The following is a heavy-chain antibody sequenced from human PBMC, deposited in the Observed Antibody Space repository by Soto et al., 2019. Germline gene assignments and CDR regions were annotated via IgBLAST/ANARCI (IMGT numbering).Heavy chain of an antibody. V-gene: IGHV3-23*01. J-gene: IGHJ4*02. CDR2: ISGRGTST. CDR3: ARGQGGFCTSGSCYFVY. D-gene: IGHD2-15*01. Sequence: EVQFLESGGGLAQPGGTLRLSCAASGFAFNNLAMTWVRQAPGKGLEWVSGISGRGTSTYYADSVKGRFTISRDNSKSVVYLEMNSLRTEDTAVYYCARGQGGFCTSGSCYFVYWGQGSLVTVTS. CDR1: GFAFNNLA.